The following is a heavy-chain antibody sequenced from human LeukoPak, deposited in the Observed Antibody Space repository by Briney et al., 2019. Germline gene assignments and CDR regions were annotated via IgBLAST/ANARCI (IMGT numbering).Heavy chain of an antibody. CDR3: ARHPPRDCSSSSCYKRWFDP. D-gene: IGHD2-2*02. J-gene: IGHJ5*02. Sequence: SETLSLTCTASGGSISSSDSYWGWIRQPPGKGLEWIGSMYYSGSTYYNPSLKSRVTISVDTSKNQFSLKLNSVTAADTAVYYCARHPPRDCSSSSCYKRWFDPWGQGTLVTVSS. V-gene: IGHV4-39*01. CDR2: MYYSGST. CDR1: GGSISSSDSY.